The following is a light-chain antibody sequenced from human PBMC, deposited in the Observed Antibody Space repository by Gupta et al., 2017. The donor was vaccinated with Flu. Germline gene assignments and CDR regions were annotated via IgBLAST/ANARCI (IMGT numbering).Light chain of an antibody. Sequence: SVLTQPPSASGPPGQRVFISCSGGDSNIESNAVNWYHHPPGTAPKLLIDSTNQRPSGVPARFSGSKSGTSATLASSGLQAEDAADYYCTAVDAGRSILLFGGGTKLTVL. CDR2: STN. CDR3: TAVDAGRSILL. J-gene: IGLJ2*01. V-gene: IGLV1-44*01. CDR1: DSNIESNA.